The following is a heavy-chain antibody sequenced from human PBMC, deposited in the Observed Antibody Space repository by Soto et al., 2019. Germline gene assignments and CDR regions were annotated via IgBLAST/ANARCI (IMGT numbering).Heavy chain of an antibody. V-gene: IGHV1-8*01. CDR1: GYTFTSYD. CDR2: MNPNSGNT. D-gene: IGHD2-15*01. CDR3: ARGRVPRTCYNTIKNWFDP. Sequence: QVQLVQSGAEVKKPGASVKVSCKASGYTFTSYDINWVRQATGQGLEWMGWMNPNSGNTGYAQKFQGRVTMTRNTSISTAYMELSSLRSEDTAVYYCARGRVPRTCYNTIKNWFDPWGQGTLVTVSS. J-gene: IGHJ5*02.